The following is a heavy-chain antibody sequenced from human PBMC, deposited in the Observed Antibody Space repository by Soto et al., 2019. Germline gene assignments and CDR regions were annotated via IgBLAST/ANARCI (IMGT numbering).Heavy chain of an antibody. Sequence: ASVKVSCKTSGYTFTNNDVCWVRQTPGQGLEWMGWISPYSGKTSYARKFKDRVTMTTDTSTSTVYMELTSLTSDDTAVYYCAREGLLLLPDYWGQGTLVTVSS. CDR3: AREGLLLLPDY. CDR2: ISPYSGKT. CDR1: GYTFTNND. D-gene: IGHD3-22*01. V-gene: IGHV1-18*01. J-gene: IGHJ4*02.